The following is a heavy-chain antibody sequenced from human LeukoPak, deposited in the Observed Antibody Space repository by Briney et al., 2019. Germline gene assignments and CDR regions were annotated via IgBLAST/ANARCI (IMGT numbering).Heavy chain of an antibody. CDR3: RKDGRSSVPA. D-gene: IGHD6-19*01. J-gene: IGHJ1*01. CDR1: GFTFSRYA. Sequence: PGGSLRLSCAASGFTFSRYAMTWVRQAPGKGLEWVSTLTNTGGDAYYADSVKGRFTISRDNSQNTLYLQMNSLRAEDTATYYCRKDGRSSVPAWGQGTLVTVSS. V-gene: IGHV3-23*01. CDR2: LTNTGGDA.